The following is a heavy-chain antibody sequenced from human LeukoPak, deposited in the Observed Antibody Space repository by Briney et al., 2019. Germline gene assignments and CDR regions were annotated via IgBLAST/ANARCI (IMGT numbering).Heavy chain of an antibody. D-gene: IGHD6-13*01. CDR1: GFTFSSYA. CDR2: ISYDGSNK. Sequence: PGGSLRLSCAASGFTFSSYAMHWVRQAPGKGLEWVAVISYDGSNKYYADSVKGRFTISRDNAKNSLYLQMNSLRAEDTALYYCARVRAAAYYFDYWGQGTLVTVSS. CDR3: ARVRAAAYYFDY. J-gene: IGHJ4*02. V-gene: IGHV3-30*04.